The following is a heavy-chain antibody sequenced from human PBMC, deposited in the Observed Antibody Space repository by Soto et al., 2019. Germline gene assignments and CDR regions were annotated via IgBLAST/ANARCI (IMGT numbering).Heavy chain of an antibody. CDR3: ARDLSVSNYVFWSGSVYYGMDV. V-gene: IGHV1-46*01. Sequence: ASVKVSCKASGYTFPSYYMHWVRQAPGHGLEWMGVIYPSGGSTSYAQKFQGRVTRTRDTSTGTVYMELSSLRSEDTAVYYCARDLSVSNYVFWSGSVYYGMDVWGQGTTVTVSS. D-gene: IGHD3-3*01. CDR2: IYPSGGST. J-gene: IGHJ6*02. CDR1: GYTFPSYY.